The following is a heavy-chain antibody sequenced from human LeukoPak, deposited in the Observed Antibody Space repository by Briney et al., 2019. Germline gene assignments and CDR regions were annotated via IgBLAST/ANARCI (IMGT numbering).Heavy chain of an antibody. CDR3: ARDHLPHWYLDL. CDR2: IYYSGST. CDR1: CGSISSYY. Sequence: SETLSLTRTVDCGSISSYYASWIRQPPGKGLEWIGYIYYSGSTNYNPSLKSRVTISVDTSKNQFSLKLSSVTAADTAVYYCARDHLPHWYLDLWGRGTLVTVSS. V-gene: IGHV4-59*01. J-gene: IGHJ2*01. D-gene: IGHD3-3*02.